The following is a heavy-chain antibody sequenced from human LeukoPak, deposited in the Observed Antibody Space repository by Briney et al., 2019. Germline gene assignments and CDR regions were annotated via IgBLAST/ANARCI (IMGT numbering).Heavy chain of an antibody. V-gene: IGHV3-33*01. D-gene: IGHD3-16*01. CDR1: GFTFSSYG. J-gene: IGHJ4*02. CDR2: IWYDGSNK. Sequence: GGSLRLSRAASGFTFSSYGMHWVRQAPGKGLEWVAVIWYDGSNKYYADSVKGRFTISRDNSKNTLYLQMNSLRAEDTAVYYCARDRMITALDYWGQGTLVTVSS. CDR3: ARDRMITALDY.